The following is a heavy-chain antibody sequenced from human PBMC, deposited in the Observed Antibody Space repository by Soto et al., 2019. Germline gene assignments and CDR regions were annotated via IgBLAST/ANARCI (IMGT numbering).Heavy chain of an antibody. CDR1: GFIFSTYA. CDR3: AHPRGYGVFDAVDI. CDR2: ISSNSDST. Sequence: GGSLRLSCAASGFIFSTYAMNWVRQAPGEGLEWVSAISSNSDSTFYAESVRGRFTISRDNSVNTLYLQMSRLRTEDTAVYYCAHPRGYGVFDAVDIWGQGTMVTVSS. V-gene: IGHV3-23*01. J-gene: IGHJ3*02. D-gene: IGHD4-17*01.